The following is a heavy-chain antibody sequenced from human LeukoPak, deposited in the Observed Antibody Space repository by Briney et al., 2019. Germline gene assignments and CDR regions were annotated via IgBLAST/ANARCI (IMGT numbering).Heavy chain of an antibody. J-gene: IGHJ4*02. D-gene: IGHD3-16*01. CDR2: ISSFSGTI. V-gene: IGHV3-48*01. CDR3: ARDQGGVGY. Sequence: GGSLRLSCAASGFTFSSYGMHWVRQAPGKGLEWVSYISSFSGTINYADSVKDRFTISRDNAKNSLYLQMNSLRAEDTAVYYCARDQGGVGYWGQGTLVTVSS. CDR1: GFTFSSYG.